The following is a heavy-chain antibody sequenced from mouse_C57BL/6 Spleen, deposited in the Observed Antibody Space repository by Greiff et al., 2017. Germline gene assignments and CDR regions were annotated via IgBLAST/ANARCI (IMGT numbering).Heavy chain of an antibody. D-gene: IGHD1-2*01. V-gene: IGHV1-47*01. J-gene: IGHJ4*01. CDR2: FHPYNDDT. Sequence: VMLVESGAELVKPGASVKMSCKASGYTFTTYPIEWMKQNHGKSLEWIGNFHPYNDDTKYNEKFKGKATLTVEKSSSTVYLELSRLTSDDSAVYYCAINYYGTYAMDYWGQGTSVTVSS. CDR3: AINYYGTYAMDY. CDR1: GYTFTTYP.